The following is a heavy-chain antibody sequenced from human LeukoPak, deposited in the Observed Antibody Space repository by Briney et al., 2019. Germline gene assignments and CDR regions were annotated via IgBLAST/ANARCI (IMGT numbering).Heavy chain of an antibody. CDR3: ARDRMYSSSWYRDAFDI. J-gene: IGHJ3*02. V-gene: IGHV3-48*03. D-gene: IGHD6-13*01. CDR2: ISSSGSTI. Sequence: GGSLRLSCAASGFTFSRYEMNWVREAPGKGLEWVSYISSSGSTIYYADSVKGRFTISRDNAKDSLYLQMNSLRAEDTAVYYCARDRMYSSSWYRDAFDIWGQGIMVTVSS. CDR1: GFTFSRYE.